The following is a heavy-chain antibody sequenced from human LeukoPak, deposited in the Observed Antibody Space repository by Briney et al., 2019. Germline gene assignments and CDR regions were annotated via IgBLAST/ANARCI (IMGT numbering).Heavy chain of an antibody. J-gene: IGHJ4*02. CDR3: AKDSCNSGYDICLGY. CDR1: GFTFSSYS. Sequence: PGGSLRLSCAASGFTFSSYSMNWVRQAPGKGLEWVSSISSSSSYIYYADSVKGRFTISRDNAKNSLYLQMNSLRAEDTAVYYCAKDSCNSGYDICLGYWGQGTLVTVSS. CDR2: ISSSSSYI. V-gene: IGHV3-21*01. D-gene: IGHD5-12*01.